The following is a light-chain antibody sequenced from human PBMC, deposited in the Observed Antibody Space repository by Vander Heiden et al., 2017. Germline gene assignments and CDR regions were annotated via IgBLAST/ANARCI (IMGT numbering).Light chain of an antibody. J-gene: IGKJ5*01. CDR3: QQRSNWPPL. CDR1: QSGGSD. V-gene: IGKV3-11*01. CDR2: DAS. Sequence: EIVLTQSPATLSLSLGERATPSVRVSQSGGSDLARYQKRPCQAPRLLIYDASNRAAGIPARFSGSGSGTDFTLTISNLEPEDFAVYYCQQRSNWPPLFGQGTRLEIK.